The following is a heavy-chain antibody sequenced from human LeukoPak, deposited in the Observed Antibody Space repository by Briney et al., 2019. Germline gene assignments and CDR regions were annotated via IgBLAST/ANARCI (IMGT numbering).Heavy chain of an antibody. CDR2: IRSKAYGGTT. Sequence: GGSLRLSCTASGFTFGDYAMSWFRQAPGKGLEWVGFIRSKAYGGTTEYAASVKGRFTISRDDSKSIAYLQMNSLKTEDTAVYYCTRATWIQLWGAYYWGQGTPVTVSS. D-gene: IGHD5-18*01. CDR1: GFTFGDYA. CDR3: TRATWIQLWGAYY. J-gene: IGHJ4*02. V-gene: IGHV3-49*03.